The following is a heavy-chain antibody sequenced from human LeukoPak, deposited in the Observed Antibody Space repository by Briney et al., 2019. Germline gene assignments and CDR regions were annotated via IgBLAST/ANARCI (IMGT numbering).Heavy chain of an antibody. CDR1: GFTVSSNY. V-gene: IGHV3-66*02. CDR3: ARGQREYYYDSSGYYSRINYFDY. CDR2: IYSGGST. Sequence: PGGSLRLSCAASGFTVSSNYMSWVRQAPGKGLEWVSVIYSGGSTYYADSVKGRFTISRDNSKNTLYLQMNSLRAEDTAVYYCARGQREYYYDSSGYYSRINYFDYWGQGTLVTVSS. D-gene: IGHD3-22*01. J-gene: IGHJ4*02.